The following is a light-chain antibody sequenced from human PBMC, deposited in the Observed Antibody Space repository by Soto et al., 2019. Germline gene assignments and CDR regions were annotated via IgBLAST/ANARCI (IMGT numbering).Light chain of an antibody. CDR2: AAS. V-gene: IGKV3-20*01. Sequence: EIVLTQSPATLSLSPGERATLSCRASQSVSSYLAWYQQKPGQAPRLLIYAASRRATGIPDRFSGSGSGTDFTLTISRLEPEDFAVYYCQQYGSSPWTFGQGTKVDI. CDR1: QSVSSY. J-gene: IGKJ1*01. CDR3: QQYGSSPWT.